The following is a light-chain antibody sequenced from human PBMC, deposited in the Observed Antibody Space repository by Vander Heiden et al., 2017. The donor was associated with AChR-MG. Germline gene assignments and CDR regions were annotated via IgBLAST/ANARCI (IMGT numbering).Light chain of an antibody. CDR2: QKD. CDR3: QAWDSRSNWV. V-gene: IGLV3-1*01. J-gene: IGLJ3*02. Sequence: SYKLTQPPSVSVSPGQTATITCSGDNLGDKYVSWYQQKPGQPPLLVIYQKDKRASGIPERFSGSNSGNTATLTISGTQSVDEADFFCQAWDSRSNWVFGGGTKLTVL. CDR1: NLGDKY.